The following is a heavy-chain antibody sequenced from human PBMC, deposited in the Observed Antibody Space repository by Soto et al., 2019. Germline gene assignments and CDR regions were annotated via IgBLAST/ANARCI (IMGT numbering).Heavy chain of an antibody. D-gene: IGHD3-10*01. Sequence: QVQLQQWGAGLLKPSETLSLTCAVYGGSFSGYYWSWIRQPPGKGLEWIGEINHSGSTNYNPSLKSRVTISVDTSKNQFSLKLSSVTAADTAVYYCAREWWFGEFPPYYYDGMDVWGQGTTVTVSS. V-gene: IGHV4-34*01. CDR3: AREWWFGEFPPYYYDGMDV. CDR2: INHSGST. CDR1: GGSFSGYY. J-gene: IGHJ6*02.